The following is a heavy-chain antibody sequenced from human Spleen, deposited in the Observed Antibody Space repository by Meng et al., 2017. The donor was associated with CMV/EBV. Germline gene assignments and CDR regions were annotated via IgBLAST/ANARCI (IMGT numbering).Heavy chain of an antibody. D-gene: IGHD2-2*02. J-gene: IGHJ4*02. Sequence: GESLKISCAASGFTFSSYSMNWVRQAPGKGLECVSSISSSSSYIYYADSVKGRFTISRDNAKNSLYLQMNSLRAEDTAVYYCARGEWDIVVVPAAIGYDYWGQGTLVTVSS. CDR2: ISSSSSYI. V-gene: IGHV3-21*01. CDR3: ARGEWDIVVVPAAIGYDY. CDR1: GFTFSSYS.